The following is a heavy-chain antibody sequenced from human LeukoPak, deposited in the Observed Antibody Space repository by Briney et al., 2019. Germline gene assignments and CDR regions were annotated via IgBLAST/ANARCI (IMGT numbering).Heavy chain of an antibody. V-gene: IGHV4-59*11. D-gene: IGHD3-16*01. J-gene: IGHJ4*02. CDR1: GGSIGGHF. CDR2: IYYRGNT. Sequence: SETLSLTCTVSGGSIGGHFWNWLRQPPGKGLEWIGNIYYRGNTNYNPSLKSRVTLSVDTFNNQFSLRLTSMTAADTAVYYCARGGGYGVYWGRGTLVTVSS. CDR3: ARGGGYGVY.